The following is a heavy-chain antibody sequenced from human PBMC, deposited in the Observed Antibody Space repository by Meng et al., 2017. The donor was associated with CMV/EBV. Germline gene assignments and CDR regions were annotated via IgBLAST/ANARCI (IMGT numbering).Heavy chain of an antibody. V-gene: IGHV1-69*01. CDR1: GGTLSTFA. Sequence: QVMVVKAGAEVKDPGSWLKLSCKTSGGTLSTFAISWGGQAPGEGLEWMGGIIPVFETANYAERFQDRVTITADDSTTTAYMELSSLRADDTALYFCARGGDSWYSDYWGQGTLVTVSS. D-gene: IGHD1-26*01. J-gene: IGHJ4*02. CDR3: ARGGDSWYSDY. CDR2: IIPVFETA.